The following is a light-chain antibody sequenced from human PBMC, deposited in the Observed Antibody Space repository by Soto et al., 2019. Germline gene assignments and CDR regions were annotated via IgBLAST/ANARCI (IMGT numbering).Light chain of an antibody. Sequence: EIVLTQSPGTLSLSPGERATLSCRASQSVSSSYLAWYQQKPGQAPRLLIYGASSRSTGIPARFSDSGSGTDFALTISRLEPEDFAVYYCQQYGRSPTFGGGTKVEIK. V-gene: IGKV3-20*01. J-gene: IGKJ4*01. CDR2: GAS. CDR1: QSVSSSY. CDR3: QQYGRSPT.